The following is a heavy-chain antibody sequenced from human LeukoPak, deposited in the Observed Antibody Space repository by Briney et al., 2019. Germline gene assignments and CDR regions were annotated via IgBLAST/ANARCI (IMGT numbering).Heavy chain of an antibody. Sequence: ASVKVSCKASGYTFTSYGISWVRQAPGQGLEWMGWISAYNGNTNYAQKLQGRVTMTTDTSTSTAYMELRSLRSDDTAVYYCARPVGLNWGAIDAFDIWGQGTMVTVSS. CDR3: ARPVGLNWGAIDAFDI. CDR2: ISAYNGNT. V-gene: IGHV1-18*01. J-gene: IGHJ3*02. D-gene: IGHD7-27*01. CDR1: GYTFTSYG.